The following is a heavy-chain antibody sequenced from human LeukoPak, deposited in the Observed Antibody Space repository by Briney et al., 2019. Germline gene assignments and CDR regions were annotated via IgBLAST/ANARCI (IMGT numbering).Heavy chain of an antibody. V-gene: IGHV3-74*01. CDR2: INSDGRST. D-gene: IGHD3-3*01. Sequence: GGSLRLSCAASGFTFSTSWMHWVRQVPGKGLVWVSRINSDGRSTDYADSVKGRFTNSRDNTKNTLYLQMNSLRVEDTAVYYCAHTVWSGNYFDYWGQGTLVTVSS. CDR3: AHTVWSGNYFDY. J-gene: IGHJ4*02. CDR1: GFTFSTSW.